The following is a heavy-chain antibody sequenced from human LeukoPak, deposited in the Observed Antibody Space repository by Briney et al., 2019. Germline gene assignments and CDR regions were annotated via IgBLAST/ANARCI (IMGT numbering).Heavy chain of an antibody. D-gene: IGHD1-26*01. Sequence: GGSLRLSCAASGFTFSSYGTHWVRQAPGKGLEWVAFIRYDGSNKYYADSVKGRFTISRDNSKNTQYLQMNSLRAEDTAVYYCAKDPGAKALTFDYWGQGTLVTVSS. CDR1: GFTFSSYG. CDR3: AKDPGAKALTFDY. V-gene: IGHV3-30*02. CDR2: IRYDGSNK. J-gene: IGHJ4*02.